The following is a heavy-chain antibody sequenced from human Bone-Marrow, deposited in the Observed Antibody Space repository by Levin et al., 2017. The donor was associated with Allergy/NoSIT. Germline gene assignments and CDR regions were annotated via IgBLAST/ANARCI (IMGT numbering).Heavy chain of an antibody. CDR1: GASISRNNW. V-gene: IGHV4-4*02. D-gene: IGHD2-21*01. CDR2: IYHSGST. J-gene: IGHJ4*02. Sequence: PGGSLRLSCAVSGASISRNNWWSWVRQPPGKGLEWIGEIYHSGSTNYNPSLKSRVIISVDKAKNQFSLNLSSVTAADTAVYYCARGADYTWGYWGQGTLVTVSS. CDR3: ARGADYTWGY.